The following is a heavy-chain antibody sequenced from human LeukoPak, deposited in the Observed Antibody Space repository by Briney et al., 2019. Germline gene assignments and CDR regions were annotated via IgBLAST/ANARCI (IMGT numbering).Heavy chain of an antibody. J-gene: IGHJ4*02. D-gene: IGHD6-19*01. CDR2: ISAYNGNT. V-gene: IGHV1-18*01. CDR3: ARVRGFEALAVAGTGTFDY. CDR1: GYTFTSYG. Sequence: ASVKVSCKASGYTFTSYGISWVRQAPEQGLEWMGWISAYNGNTNYAQKLQGRVTITADESTSTAYMELSSLRSEDTAVYYCARVRGFEALAVAGTGTFDYWGQGTLVTVSS.